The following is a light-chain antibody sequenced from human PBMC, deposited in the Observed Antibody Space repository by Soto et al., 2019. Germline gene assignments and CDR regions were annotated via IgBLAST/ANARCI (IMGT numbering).Light chain of an antibody. J-gene: IGKJ1*01. V-gene: IGKV1-5*03. CDR2: KAY. Sequence: DIQMTQSPSTLSASVGDTVTITCRASQSISSWLAWYQQKPGKAPKLLIYKAYTLQSGVPSRFSGIGSGTEFTLTISSLQHDDFATYFCQQYNFYSRTFGQGTKVEIK. CDR1: QSISSW. CDR3: QQYNFYSRT.